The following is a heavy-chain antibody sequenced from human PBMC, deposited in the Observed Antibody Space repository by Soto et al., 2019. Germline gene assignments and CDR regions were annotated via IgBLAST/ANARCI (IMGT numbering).Heavy chain of an antibody. J-gene: IGHJ4*02. CDR2: ISYDGSNK. V-gene: IGHV3-30*18. CDR3: AKDLVHSTYFDY. D-gene: IGHD6-13*01. Sequence: ESGGGVVQPGRSLRLSCAASGFTFSSYGMHWVRQAPGKGLEWVAVISYDGSNKYYADSVKGRFTISRDNSKNTLYLQMNSLRAEDTAVYYCAKDLVHSTYFDYWGQGTLVTVSS. CDR1: GFTFSSYG.